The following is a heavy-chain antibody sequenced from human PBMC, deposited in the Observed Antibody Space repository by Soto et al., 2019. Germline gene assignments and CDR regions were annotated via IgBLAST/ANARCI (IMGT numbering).Heavy chain of an antibody. CDR1: NYSISKPHY. CDR2: MYHGGNT. Sequence: SETLSLTCSVSNYSISKPHYWGWIRQPPGKRPEWIASMYHGGNTFYNPSLKSRITMSMDTSKNQFSLKLRFMTAADTAVYYCARAHTMVVAGSTFDYWGHGTLVTVSS. D-gene: IGHD2-21*02. CDR3: ARAHTMVVAGSTFDY. J-gene: IGHJ4*01. V-gene: IGHV4-38-2*01.